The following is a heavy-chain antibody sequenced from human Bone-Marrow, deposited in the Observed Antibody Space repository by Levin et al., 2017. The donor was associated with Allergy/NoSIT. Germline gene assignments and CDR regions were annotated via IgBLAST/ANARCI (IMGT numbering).Heavy chain of an antibody. CDR1: GGSISGSANY. Sequence: NSSETLSLTCTVSGGSISGSANYWSWFRQHPGKGLEWIGHIYYSGPTYYNPSLKSRVTVSVDTSKNQFSLMLSSVTAADTAVYYCARQPTAAGMRTWFDPWGQGTLVTVSS. V-gene: IGHV4-31*03. J-gene: IGHJ5*02. D-gene: IGHD6-13*01. CDR3: ARQPTAAGMRTWFDP. CDR2: IYYSGPT.